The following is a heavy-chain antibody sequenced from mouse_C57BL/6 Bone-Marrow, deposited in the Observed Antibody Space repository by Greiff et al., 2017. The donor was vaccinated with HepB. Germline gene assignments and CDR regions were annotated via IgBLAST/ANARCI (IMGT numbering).Heavy chain of an antibody. CDR3: ARWGYGYDGRFYFDY. CDR1: GYTFTSYW. D-gene: IGHD2-2*01. V-gene: IGHV1-52*01. J-gene: IGHJ2*01. Sequence: VKLVESGPELVRPGSSVKLSCKASGYTFTSYWMHWVKQRPIQGLEWIGNIDPSDSETHYNQKFKDKATLTVDKSSSTAYMQLSSLTSEDSAVYYCARWGYGYDGRFYFDYWGQGTTLTVSS. CDR2: IDPSDSET.